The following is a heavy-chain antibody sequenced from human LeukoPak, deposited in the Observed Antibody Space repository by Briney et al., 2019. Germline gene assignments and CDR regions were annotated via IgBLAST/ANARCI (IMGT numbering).Heavy chain of an antibody. Sequence: GGSLRLSCAASGFTFSSYGMSWVRQAPGKGLEWVSAISGSGGSTYYADSVKGRFTISRDNSKNTLYLQMNSLRAEDTAVYYCAMRSSLTYYDILTGYSAVDYWGQGTLVTVSS. D-gene: IGHD3-9*01. V-gene: IGHV3-23*01. J-gene: IGHJ4*02. CDR2: ISGSGGST. CDR1: GFTFSSYG. CDR3: AMRSSLTYYDILTGYSAVDY.